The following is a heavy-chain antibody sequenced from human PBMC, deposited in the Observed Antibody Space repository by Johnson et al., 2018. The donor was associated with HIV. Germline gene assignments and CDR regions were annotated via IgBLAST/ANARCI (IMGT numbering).Heavy chain of an antibody. CDR3: ARDVTKDAFDI. CDR1: GFTVSRNY. CDR2: IYSGGST. Sequence: VQLVESGGGLIQSGGSLRLSCAASGFTVSRNYMSWVRQAPGKGLEWVSVIYSGGSTYYADSVKGRFTISRDNSKNTLYLQMNSLRAEDTAVYYCARDVTKDAFDIWGQGTMVTVSS. J-gene: IGHJ3*02. D-gene: IGHD4-17*01. V-gene: IGHV3-53*01.